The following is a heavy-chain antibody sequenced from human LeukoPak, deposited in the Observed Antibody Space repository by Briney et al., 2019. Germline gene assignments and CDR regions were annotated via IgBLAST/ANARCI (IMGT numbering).Heavy chain of an antibody. CDR2: ISGSGGST. CDR1: GFTFSSYG. D-gene: IGHD3-22*01. CDR3: AKDRTYYYDSSGYYPSGD. J-gene: IGHJ4*02. Sequence: GGTLRLSCAASGFTFSSYGMSWVRQAPGKGLEWVSAISGSGGSTYYADSVKGRFTISRDNSKNTLYLQMNSLRAEDTAVYYCAKDRTYYYDSSGYYPSGDWGQGTLVTVSS. V-gene: IGHV3-23*01.